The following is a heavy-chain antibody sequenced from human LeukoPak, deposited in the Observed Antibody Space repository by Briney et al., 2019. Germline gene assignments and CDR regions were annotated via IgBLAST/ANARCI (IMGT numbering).Heavy chain of an antibody. CDR2: MRRDGNEI. D-gene: IGHD3-3*01. CDR1: GFTFSTYW. J-gene: IGHJ6*02. Sequence: PGGSLRLSCSASGFTFSTYWMSWVRQAPGKGLEWVANMRRDGNEIYYLDSVRGRFTISRDNSKNTLFLQMGSLRVEDMAVYYCARGLRAYYYYGMDVWGQGTTVTVSS. V-gene: IGHV3-7*01. CDR3: ARGLRAYYYYGMDV.